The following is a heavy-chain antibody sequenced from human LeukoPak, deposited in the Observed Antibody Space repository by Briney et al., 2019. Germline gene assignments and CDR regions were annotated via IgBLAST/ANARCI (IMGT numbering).Heavy chain of an antibody. CDR3: AKVSHYDFWSGYMSGFDP. CDR2: IRYDGSNK. CDR1: GFTFSSYG. D-gene: IGHD3-3*01. Sequence: GGSLRLSCAASGFTFSSYGMHWVRQAPGKGLEWVAFIRYDGSNKYYADSVKGRFTISRDNSKNTLYLQMNSLRAEDTAVYYCAKVSHYDFWSGYMSGFDPWGQGTLVTVSS. J-gene: IGHJ5*02. V-gene: IGHV3-30*02.